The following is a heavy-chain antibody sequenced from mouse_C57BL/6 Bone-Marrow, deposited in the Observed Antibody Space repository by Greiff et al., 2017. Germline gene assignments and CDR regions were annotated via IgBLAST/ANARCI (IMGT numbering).Heavy chain of an antibody. CDR2: INPSSGYT. CDR3: TRSITTVVGNYYAMDY. D-gene: IGHD1-1*01. J-gene: IGHJ4*01. Sequence: QVQLQQSGAELAKPGASVKLSCKASGYTFTSYWMHWVKQRPGQGLDWIGYINPSSGYTKYNQKFKDKATLTADKSSSTAYMQLSSLTYEDSAVYYCTRSITTVVGNYYAMDYWGQGTSVTVSS. V-gene: IGHV1-7*01. CDR1: GYTFTSYW.